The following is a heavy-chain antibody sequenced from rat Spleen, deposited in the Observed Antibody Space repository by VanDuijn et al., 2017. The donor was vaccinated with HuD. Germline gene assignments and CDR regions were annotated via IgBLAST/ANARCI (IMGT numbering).Heavy chain of an antibody. J-gene: IGHJ2*01. CDR1: GFTFSSYD. V-gene: IGHV5-25*01. CDR2: ISTGGANT. Sequence: EVQLVESGGALVQPGRSLKLSCAASGFTFSSYDMVWVRQAPTKGLEWVASISTGGANTHYRDSVKGRFTISRDHAKSTLYLQMDSLRSEDTATYYCARHGYDGSYYYWDYWGQGVMVTVSS. D-gene: IGHD1-12*02. CDR3: ARHGYDGSYYYWDY.